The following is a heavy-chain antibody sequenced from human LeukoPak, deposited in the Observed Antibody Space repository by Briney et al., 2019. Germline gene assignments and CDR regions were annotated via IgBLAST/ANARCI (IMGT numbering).Heavy chain of an antibody. J-gene: IGHJ4*02. CDR3: ARARGGYDFDY. D-gene: IGHD5-12*01. Sequence: GGSLRLSCAASRFTFSSYWMSWVRQAPGKGLEWVANIKQDGSEKYYVDSVKGRFTISRDNAKNSLYRQLNSLRAEDTAVYYCARARGGYDFDYWGQGTLVTVSS. V-gene: IGHV3-7*03. CDR2: IKQDGSEK. CDR1: RFTFSSYW.